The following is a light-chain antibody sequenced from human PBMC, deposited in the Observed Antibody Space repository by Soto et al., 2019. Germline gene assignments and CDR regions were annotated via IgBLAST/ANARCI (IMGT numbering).Light chain of an antibody. Sequence: EIVMTQSPATLSVSPGERATLSCRASQSVSSNLAWYQQKPGQAPRLLIYGASTRATGIPVRFSGSRSGTEFTLTISSLQSEDFAVYYCQQYNNWPPTCGQGTRLE. V-gene: IGKV3-15*01. CDR3: QQYNNWPPT. CDR2: GAS. J-gene: IGKJ5*01. CDR1: QSVSSN.